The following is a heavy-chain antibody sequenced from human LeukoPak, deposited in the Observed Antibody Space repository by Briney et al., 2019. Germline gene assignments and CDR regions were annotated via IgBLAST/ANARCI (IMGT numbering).Heavy chain of an antibody. CDR3: ARIRYDIGSWGFDY. CDR2: IKQDGSEK. D-gene: IGHD3-9*01. V-gene: IGHV3-7*01. Sequence: GGSLRLSCAASGFTFSSYWMSWVRQAPGKGLEWVANIKQDGSEKYYVDSVKGRFTISRDNAKNSLYLQMNSLRAEDTAVYYCARIRYDIGSWGFDYWGQGTLVTVSS. CDR1: GFTFSSYW. J-gene: IGHJ4*02.